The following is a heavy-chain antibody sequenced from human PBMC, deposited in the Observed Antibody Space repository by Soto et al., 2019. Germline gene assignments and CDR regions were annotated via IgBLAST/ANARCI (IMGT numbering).Heavy chain of an antibody. J-gene: IGHJ6*02. Sequence: PGESLKISCKGSGYSFTSYWIGGVRQMPGKGLEWMGIIYPGDSDTRYSPSFQGQVTISADKSISTAYLQWNSLKASDTAMYYCARPRSSSRNYYGMDVWGQGTTVTXSS. V-gene: IGHV5-51*01. CDR3: ARPRSSSRNYYGMDV. D-gene: IGHD6-13*01. CDR2: IYPGDSDT. CDR1: GYSFTSYW.